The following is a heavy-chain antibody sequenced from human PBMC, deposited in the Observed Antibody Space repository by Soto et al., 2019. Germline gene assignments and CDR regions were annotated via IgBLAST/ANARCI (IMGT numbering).Heavy chain of an antibody. CDR2: ISISKGKT. Sequence: QVQLVQSGAEVKRPGASVKVSCKASGYTFRNYDVAWVRRAPGHGLEWMGWISISKGKTYYQESLQGRVTMTMDTGTTTAYMEVRSLRSDDTALYYCARKGYIGNFGLDVGGQGTTFTVSS. V-gene: IGHV1-18*01. J-gene: IGHJ6*02. CDR1: GYTFRNYD. D-gene: IGHD5-12*01. CDR3: ARKGYIGNFGLDV.